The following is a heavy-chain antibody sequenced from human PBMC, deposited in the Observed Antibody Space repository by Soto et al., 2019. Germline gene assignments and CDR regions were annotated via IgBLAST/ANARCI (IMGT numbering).Heavy chain of an antibody. CDR1: GFTFSSYA. V-gene: IGHV3-30-3*01. CDR2: ISYDGSNK. D-gene: IGHD1-26*01. J-gene: IGHJ4*02. CDR3: ARGALGATPGVVGY. Sequence: QVQLVESGGGVVQPGRSLRLSCAASGFTFSSYAMHWVRQAPGKGLEWVAVISYDGSNKYYADSVKGRFTISRDNSKNTLYLQMNSLRAEDTAVYYCARGALGATPGVVGYWGQGTLVTVSS.